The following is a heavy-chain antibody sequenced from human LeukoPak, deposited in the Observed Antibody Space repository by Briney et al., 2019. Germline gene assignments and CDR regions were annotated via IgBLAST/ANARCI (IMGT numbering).Heavy chain of an antibody. D-gene: IGHD6-13*01. CDR2: ISTSSSTI. Sequence: WGSLRLSCAASGFTFSSYSMNWVRQAPGKGLEWVSYISTSSSTIYYADSVKGRFTISRDNAKNSLYLQMNSLRAEDTAVYYCARGSSSSWYVHYFDYWGQGTLVTLSS. CDR1: GFTFSSYS. J-gene: IGHJ4*02. CDR3: ARGSSSSWYVHYFDY. V-gene: IGHV3-48*01.